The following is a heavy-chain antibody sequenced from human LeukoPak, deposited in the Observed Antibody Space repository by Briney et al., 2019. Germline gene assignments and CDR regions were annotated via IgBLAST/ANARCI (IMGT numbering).Heavy chain of an antibody. V-gene: IGHV3-21*01. CDR3: ARVIGVVKAFDI. J-gene: IGHJ3*02. D-gene: IGHD2-15*01. CDR1: GFTFSSYS. Sequence: GGSLRLSCAASGFTFSSYSRNWVRQAPGKGLEWVSSISSSSSYIYYADSVKGRFTISRDNAKNSLYLQMNSLRAEDTAVYYCARVIGVVKAFDIWGQGTMVTVSS. CDR2: ISSSSSYI.